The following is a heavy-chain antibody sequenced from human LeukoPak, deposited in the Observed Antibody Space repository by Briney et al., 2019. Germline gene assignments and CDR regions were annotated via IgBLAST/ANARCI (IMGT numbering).Heavy chain of an antibody. Sequence: ASVKVSCKASGYTFTGYYMHWVRQAPRQGLEWMGWINPNSGGTNYAQKFQGRVTMTRDTSISTAYMELSRLRSDDTAVYYCARARPFPYSSSWYPFDYWGQGTLVTVSS. CDR2: INPNSGGT. V-gene: IGHV1-2*02. CDR3: ARARPFPYSSSWYPFDY. CDR1: GYTFTGYY. J-gene: IGHJ4*02. D-gene: IGHD6-13*01.